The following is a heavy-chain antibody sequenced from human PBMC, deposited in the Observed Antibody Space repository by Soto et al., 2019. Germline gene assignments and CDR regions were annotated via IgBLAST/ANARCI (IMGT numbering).Heavy chain of an antibody. CDR2: LSSNGIGT. V-gene: IGHV3-64D*06. J-gene: IGHJ6*02. CDR3: VKDMGQAAVGIRYPYGLDV. Sequence: WGSLRLSCSGSGFTVSSVGMHWIRQAPGKGLEHVSTLSSNGIGTYYADSVKGRFTFSRDTSKNTLYLQMSSLRTEDTAVYYCVKDMGQAAVGIRYPYGLDVWGLGTTVTVSS. D-gene: IGHD6-13*01. CDR1: GFTVSSVG.